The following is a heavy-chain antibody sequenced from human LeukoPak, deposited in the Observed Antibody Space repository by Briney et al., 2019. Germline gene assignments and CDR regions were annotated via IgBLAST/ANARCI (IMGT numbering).Heavy chain of an antibody. D-gene: IGHD3-3*01. CDR1: GYTFTSYD. V-gene: IGHV1-8*01. J-gene: IGHJ6*03. Sequence: ASVKVSCKASGYTFTSYDINWVRQATGQGLEWMGWMNPNSGNTGYAQKFQGRVIMTRNTSISTAYMELSSLRSEDTAEYYCARGRKGSTIFGVVITELYYYYMDVWGKGTTVTVSS. CDR3: ARGRKGSTIFGVVITELYYYYMDV. CDR2: MNPNSGNT.